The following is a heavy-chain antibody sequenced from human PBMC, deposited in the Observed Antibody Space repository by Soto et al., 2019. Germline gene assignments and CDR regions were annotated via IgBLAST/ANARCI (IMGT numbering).Heavy chain of an antibody. CDR3: ARSESSSWPETPFFDY. J-gene: IGHJ4*02. CDR2: ISSSSSYI. V-gene: IGHV3-21*01. Sequence: GGSLRLSCAASGFTFSSYSMNWVRQAPGKGLEWVPSISSSSSYIYYADSVKGRFTISRDNAKNSLYLQMNSLRAEDTAVYYCARSESSSWPETPFFDYWGQGTLVTVSS. CDR1: GFTFSSYS. D-gene: IGHD6-13*01.